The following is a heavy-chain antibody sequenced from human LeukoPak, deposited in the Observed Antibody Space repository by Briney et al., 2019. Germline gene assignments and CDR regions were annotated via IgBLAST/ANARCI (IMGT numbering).Heavy chain of an antibody. CDR3: ARDIGPGRSYSGSYSARGMDV. CDR2: IYHSGST. D-gene: IGHD1-26*01. CDR1: GGSISSGGYY. J-gene: IGHJ6*02. Sequence: SETLSLTCTVSGGSISSGGYYWSWIRQPPGKGLEWIGYIYHSGSTYYNPSLKSRVTISVDRSKNQFSLKLSSVTAADTAVYYCARDIGPGRSYSGSYSARGMDVWGQGTTVTVSS. V-gene: IGHV4-30-2*01.